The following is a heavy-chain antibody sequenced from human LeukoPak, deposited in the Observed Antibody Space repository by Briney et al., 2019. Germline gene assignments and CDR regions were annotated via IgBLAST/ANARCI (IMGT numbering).Heavy chain of an antibody. CDR3: ARGGVSMDV. CDR1: GGSISSYY. J-gene: IGHJ6*03. V-gene: IGHV4-59*01. D-gene: IGHD2-8*02. Sequence: SETLSLTCTVSGGSISSYYWSWIRQPPGKGLEWIGYIYYSGSTNYNPSLKSRVTISVDTSKNQFSLKLSSVTAADTAVYYRARGGVSMDVWGKGTTVTVSS. CDR2: IYYSGST.